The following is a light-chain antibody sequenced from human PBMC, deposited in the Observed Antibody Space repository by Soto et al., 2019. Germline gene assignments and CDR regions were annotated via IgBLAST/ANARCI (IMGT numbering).Light chain of an antibody. V-gene: IGKV3-15*01. CDR3: HQRYNWPLVT. Sequence: IVMTLSPAALSVPLEEKATLSCRASQSLSSNLAWYQQKPGQAPRLLISGTTTMSTGIPARFSGSGSGTDFTLTISCLEPEDFAVYFCHQRYNWPLVTFGQGTRLEIK. CDR2: GTT. CDR1: QSLSSN. J-gene: IGKJ5*01.